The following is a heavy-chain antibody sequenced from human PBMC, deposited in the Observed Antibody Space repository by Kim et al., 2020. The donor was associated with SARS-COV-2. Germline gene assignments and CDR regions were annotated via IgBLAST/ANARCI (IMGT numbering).Heavy chain of an antibody. V-gene: IGHV3-53*04. Sequence: SVKGRFTISRHNSKNTLYLQMNRRRAEDTAVYYCTRQPRWYGEFGYYFDYWGQGTLVTVSS. D-gene: IGHD3-10*01. CDR3: TRQPRWYGEFGYYFDY. J-gene: IGHJ4*02.